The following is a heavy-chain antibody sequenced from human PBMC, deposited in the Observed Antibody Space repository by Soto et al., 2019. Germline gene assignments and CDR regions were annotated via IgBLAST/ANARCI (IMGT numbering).Heavy chain of an antibody. CDR3: GGGVVLSYYYYGMDV. Sequence: VGSLRLSCAVSGFTFSSYAMSWVCQAQGKGLEWVSAISGSGGSTYYADSVKGRFTISRDNSKNTLDLQMNSLRAEDTAVYYCGGGVVLSYYYYGMDVWGQGTTVTVS. J-gene: IGHJ6*02. D-gene: IGHD3-3*01. CDR2: ISGSGGST. V-gene: IGHV3-23*01. CDR1: GFTFSSYA.